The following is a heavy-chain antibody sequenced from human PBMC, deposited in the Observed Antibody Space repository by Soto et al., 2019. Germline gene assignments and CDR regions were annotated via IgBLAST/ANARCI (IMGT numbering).Heavy chain of an antibody. J-gene: IGHJ4*02. CDR1: GFTFDDYA. V-gene: IGHV3-9*01. CDR2: ISWNSGSI. CDR3: AKDMSLGYYGSGSYYNEGVFDY. Sequence: GGSLRLSCAASGFTFDDYAMHWVRQAPGKGLEWVSGISWNSGSIGYADSVKGRFTISRDNAKNSLYLQMNSLRAEDTALYYCAKDMSLGYYGSGSYYNEGVFDYWGQGTLVTVSS. D-gene: IGHD3-10*01.